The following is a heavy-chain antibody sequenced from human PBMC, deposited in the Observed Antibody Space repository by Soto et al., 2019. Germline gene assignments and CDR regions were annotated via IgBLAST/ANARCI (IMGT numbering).Heavy chain of an antibody. CDR2: INHSGST. CDR3: ARDRFLEWLPSYYYYGMDV. Sequence: PSETLSHTCAVYGGSFSGYYWSWIRQPPGKGLEWIGEINHSGSTNYNPSLKSRVTISVDTSKNQFSLKLSSVTAADTAVYYCARDRFLEWLPSYYYYGMDVWGQGTTVTVSS. CDR1: GGSFSGYY. D-gene: IGHD3-3*01. V-gene: IGHV4-34*01. J-gene: IGHJ6*02.